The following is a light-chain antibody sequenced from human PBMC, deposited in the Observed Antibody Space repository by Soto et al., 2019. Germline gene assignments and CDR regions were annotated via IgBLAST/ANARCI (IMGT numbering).Light chain of an antibody. CDR1: QSVSNN. CDR3: QQYSVWPLT. J-gene: IGKJ4*01. V-gene: IGKV3D-15*01. CDR2: GAS. Sequence: EIVLTQSPATLSVPPWERAALSCRASQSVSNNLAWYQQRPGQPPRLLIFGASTRATGIPARFSGSGSEAEFALTISTLQSEDFAVYYCQQYSVWPLTFGGGTKVDIK.